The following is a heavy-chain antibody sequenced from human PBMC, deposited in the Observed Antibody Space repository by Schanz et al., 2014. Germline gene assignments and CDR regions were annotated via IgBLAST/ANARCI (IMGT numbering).Heavy chain of an antibody. CDR1: GGSFSGYF. D-gene: IGHD2-2*01. Sequence: QVQLQQWGAGLLKPSETLSLTCAVYGGSFSGYFWSWTRQSPEKGLEWIGDISHSGRTTYNPSLKSRATISVDTSKNQFFRKLSSVAAADTAVYYCARHLAESAAAAFDSWGQGTRVAVSS. V-gene: IGHV4-34*01. CDR3: ARHLAESAAAAFDS. CDR2: ISHSGRT. J-gene: IGHJ4*02.